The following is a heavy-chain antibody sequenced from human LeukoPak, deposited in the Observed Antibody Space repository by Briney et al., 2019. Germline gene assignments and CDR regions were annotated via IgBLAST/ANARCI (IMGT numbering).Heavy chain of an antibody. D-gene: IGHD3-22*01. CDR2: ISSSSSYI. Sequence: NPGGSLRLSCVVSGFTFSNSAMNWVRQAPGKGLEWVSSISSSSSYIYYADSVKGRFTISRDNAKNSLYLQMNSLRAEDTAVYYCARGGYHTTWYFDLWGRGTLVTVSS. J-gene: IGHJ2*01. CDR1: GFTFSNSA. V-gene: IGHV3-21*01. CDR3: ARGGYHTTWYFDL.